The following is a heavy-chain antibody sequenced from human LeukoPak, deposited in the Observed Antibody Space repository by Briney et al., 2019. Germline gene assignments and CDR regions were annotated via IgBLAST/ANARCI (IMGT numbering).Heavy chain of an antibody. CDR1: GYFISSGFY. Sequence: PSETLSLTCSVSGYFISSGFYWGWIRQPPGKGLEWIGSIYYSGSTYYNPSLKSRVTISVDTSKNQFSLKLSSVTAADTAVYFCAREDYYNSGGYYLDYWGQGTLVTVSS. V-gene: IGHV4-38-2*02. CDR2: IYYSGST. D-gene: IGHD3-22*01. CDR3: AREDYYNSGGYYLDY. J-gene: IGHJ4*02.